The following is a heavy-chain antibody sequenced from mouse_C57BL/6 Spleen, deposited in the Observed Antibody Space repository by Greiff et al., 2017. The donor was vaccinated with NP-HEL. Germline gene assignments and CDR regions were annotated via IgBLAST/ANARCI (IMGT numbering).Heavy chain of an antibody. J-gene: IGHJ3*01. D-gene: IGHD1-1*01. CDR1: GFSLTSYG. CDR2: IWSGGST. V-gene: IGHV2-2*01. CDR3: ARKYYGSSSAWFAY. Sequence: VQLQESGPGLVQPSQSLSITCTVSGFSLTSYGVHWVRQSPGKGLEWLGVIWSGGSTDYNAAFISRLSISKDNSKSQVFFKMNSLQADDTAIYYCARKYYGSSSAWFAYWGQGTLVTVSA.